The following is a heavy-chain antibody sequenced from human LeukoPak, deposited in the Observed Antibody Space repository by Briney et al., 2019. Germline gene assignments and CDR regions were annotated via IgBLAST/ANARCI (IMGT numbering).Heavy chain of an antibody. J-gene: IGHJ4*02. V-gene: IGHV4-39*07. CDR2: IYYSGST. CDR1: GGSLSSYSYY. CDR3: AQKQWVPYYFHY. D-gene: IGHD1-26*01. Sequence: SETLSLTCTVSGGSLSSYSYYWGWIRQPPGKGLEWIGTIYYSGSTDYNPSLKSRVTISVDTSKNQFSLRLSSVTAADTAVYYCAQKQWVPYYFHYWGQGTLVTVSS.